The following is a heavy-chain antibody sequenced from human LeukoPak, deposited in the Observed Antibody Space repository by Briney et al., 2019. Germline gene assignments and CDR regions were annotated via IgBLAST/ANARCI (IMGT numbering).Heavy chain of an antibody. D-gene: IGHD3-10*01. Sequence: SETLSLTCTVSGGSISSSSYYWGWIRQPPGKGLEWIGSIYYSGSTYYNPSLKSRVTISVDTSKNQFSLKLSSVTAADTAVYYCASSPYYTRAFDIWGQGTMVTVSS. V-gene: IGHV4-39*07. CDR1: GGSISSSSYY. CDR3: ASSPYYTRAFDI. J-gene: IGHJ3*02. CDR2: IYYSGST.